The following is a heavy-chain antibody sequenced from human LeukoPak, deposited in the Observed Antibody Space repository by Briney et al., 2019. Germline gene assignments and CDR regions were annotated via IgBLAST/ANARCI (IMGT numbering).Heavy chain of an antibody. V-gene: IGHV3-33*01. CDR1: GXSFGTYG. CDR2: IWYDESNK. J-gene: IGHJ4*02. D-gene: IGHD7-27*01. CDR3: ARDNWGFDY. Sequence: GGALTLSCAGSGXSFGTYGLQWAREARGKGLDWVAVIWYDESNKYYADSVIGRFTISRDNSKNTLYLQMTSPRAEDKAIYYCARDNWGFDYWGQGTLVTVSS.